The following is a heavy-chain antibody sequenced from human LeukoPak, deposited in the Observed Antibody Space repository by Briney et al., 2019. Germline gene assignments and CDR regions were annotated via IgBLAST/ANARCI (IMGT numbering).Heavy chain of an antibody. Sequence: GESLKISCKGSGYSFSNYWIGWVRQMPGKGLEWMGIIYPGDSETRYSPSFQGQVTISVDKSISTAYVQWSSLKASDTAMYYCARQGVGSAFDIWGQGTMVTVSS. CDR3: ARQGVGSAFDI. CDR1: GYSFSNYW. V-gene: IGHV5-51*01. J-gene: IGHJ3*02. D-gene: IGHD1-26*01. CDR2: IYPGDSET.